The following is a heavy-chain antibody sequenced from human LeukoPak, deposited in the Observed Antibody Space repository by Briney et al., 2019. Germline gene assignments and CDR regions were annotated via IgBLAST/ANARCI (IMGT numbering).Heavy chain of an antibody. CDR2: ITCSGGST. V-gene: IGHV3-23*01. CDR3: GKDERQSIAVCGTDY. CDR1: GFTFSSYA. J-gene: IGHJ4*02. D-gene: IGHD6-19*01. Sequence: GGSLRLSCAASGFTFSSYAMSWVRQAPGKGLEWVSAITCSGGSTYYADSVKGRFTISRDNSKNTLYLQMNSLRAEDTAVYYCGKDERQSIAVCGTDYWGQGTLVTVSS.